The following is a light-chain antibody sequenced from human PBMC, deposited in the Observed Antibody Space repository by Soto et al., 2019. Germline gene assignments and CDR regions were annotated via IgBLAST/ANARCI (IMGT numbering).Light chain of an antibody. CDR3: QSYDSTLGGSKV. V-gene: IGLV1-40*01. CDR2: GDI. CDR1: RSNIGAGFD. J-gene: IGLJ3*02. Sequence: QSVLTQPPSVSGAPGQRVTISCTGSRSNIGAGFDVHWYQQLPGRAPKVLIYGDINRPSGVPDRFSGSKSGASASLAITGLQGEDEADYYCQSYDSTLGGSKVFGGGTKLTVL.